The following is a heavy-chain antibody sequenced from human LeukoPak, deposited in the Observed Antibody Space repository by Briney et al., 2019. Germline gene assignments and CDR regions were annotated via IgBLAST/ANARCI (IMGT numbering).Heavy chain of an antibody. J-gene: IGHJ5*02. Sequence: SETLSLTCTVSGGSISSSSYYWGWIRQPPGKGLEWIGSIYHSGSTYYNPSLKSRVTISVDTSKNQFSLKLSSVTAADTAVYYCAREYGYSSSWNWFDPWGQGTLVTVSS. CDR1: GGSISSSSYY. CDR2: IYHSGST. V-gene: IGHV4-39*07. CDR3: AREYGYSSSWNWFDP. D-gene: IGHD6-13*01.